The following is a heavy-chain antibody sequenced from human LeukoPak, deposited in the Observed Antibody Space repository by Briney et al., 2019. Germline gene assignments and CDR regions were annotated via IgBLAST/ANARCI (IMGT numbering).Heavy chain of an antibody. V-gene: IGHV3-11*01. CDR3: AKVLGYSGYDYLDAFDI. J-gene: IGHJ3*02. D-gene: IGHD5-12*01. CDR1: GFTFSDYY. Sequence: KPGGSLRLSCAASGFTFSDYYMSWIRQAPGKGLEWVSYISSSGSTIYYADSVKGRFTISRDNAKNSLYLQMNSLRAEDTAVYYCAKVLGYSGYDYLDAFDIWGQGTMVTVSS. CDR2: ISSSGSTI.